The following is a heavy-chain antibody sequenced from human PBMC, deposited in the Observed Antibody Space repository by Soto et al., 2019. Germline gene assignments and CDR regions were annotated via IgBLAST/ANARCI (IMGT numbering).Heavy chain of an antibody. CDR3: AKDKCGFSSSSRYGMDV. J-gene: IGHJ6*02. CDR2: IVDDGSNK. CDR1: GFTFSSYG. D-gene: IGHD6-6*01. V-gene: IGHV3-30*18. Sequence: QVQLVESGGGVVQPGRSLRLSCAASGFTFSSYGMHWVRQAPGKGLEWVAVIVDDGSNKYYEESVKGRFTISRDNSKNTLYLQMTSLRAEDTAVYYCAKDKCGFSSSSRYGMDVWGQGTTVTVSS.